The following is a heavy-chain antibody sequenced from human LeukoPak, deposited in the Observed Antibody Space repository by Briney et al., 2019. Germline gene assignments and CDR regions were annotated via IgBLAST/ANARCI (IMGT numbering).Heavy chain of an antibody. CDR1: GYTFTSYG. D-gene: IGHD3-16*02. CDR2: ISAYNGNT. CDR3: ARLIVEQSYYFDY. Sequence: ASVKVSCKASGYTFTSYGISWVRQAPGQGLEWMGWISAYNGNTNYAQKFQGRVTTTRDTSISTAYMELSRLRSDDTAVYYCARLIVEQSYYFDYWGQGTLVTVSS. J-gene: IGHJ4*02. V-gene: IGHV1-18*04.